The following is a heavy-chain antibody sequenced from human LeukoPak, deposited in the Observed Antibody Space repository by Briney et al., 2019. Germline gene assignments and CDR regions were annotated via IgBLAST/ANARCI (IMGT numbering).Heavy chain of an antibody. V-gene: IGHV3-21*01. D-gene: IGHD6-19*01. CDR1: GFTFTTYS. J-gene: IGHJ4*02. Sequence: GGSLRLSCAASGFTFTTYSMNWVRQAPRKGLEWVSFLSSSGSHVYYADSVKGRFTISRDNAKDSLYLQMNGLRAEDTAVYYCARDAGNSSGWNDFDYWGQGTLVTVSS. CDR2: LSSSGSHV. CDR3: ARDAGNSSGWNDFDY.